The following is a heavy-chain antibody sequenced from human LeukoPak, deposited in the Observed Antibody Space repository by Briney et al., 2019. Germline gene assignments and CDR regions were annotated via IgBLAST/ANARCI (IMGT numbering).Heavy chain of an antibody. J-gene: IGHJ4*02. D-gene: IGHD2-15*01. CDR2: ISAYNGNT. CDR3: ATPRGGYCSGGSCPGSKQFDS. CDR1: GYTFTSYG. Sequence: GASVTVSCKASGYTFTSYGISWVRQAPGQGLEWMGWISAYNGNTNYAQKLQGRVTMTEDTSTDTAYMELSSLRSEDTAVYYCATPRGGYCSGGSCPGSKQFDSWGQGTLVTVSS. V-gene: IGHV1-18*01.